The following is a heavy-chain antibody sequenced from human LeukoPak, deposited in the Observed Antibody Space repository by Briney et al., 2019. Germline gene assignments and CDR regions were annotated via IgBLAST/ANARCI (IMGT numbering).Heavy chain of an antibody. Sequence: GESLKISCKGSGYSFTSYWIGWVRQMPGKGLEWMGIIYPGDSDTRYSPSFQGQVTISADKSISTAYLQWSSLKASDTAMYYRARLHSNSQFDGTYGMDVWGQGTTVTVSS. D-gene: IGHD4-11*01. CDR1: GYSFTSYW. CDR3: ARLHSNSQFDGTYGMDV. V-gene: IGHV5-51*01. CDR2: IYPGDSDT. J-gene: IGHJ6*02.